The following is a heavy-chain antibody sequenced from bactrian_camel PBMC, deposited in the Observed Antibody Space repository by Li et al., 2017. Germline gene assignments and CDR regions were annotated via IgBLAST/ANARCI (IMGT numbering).Heavy chain of an antibody. J-gene: IGHJ4*01. CDR1: GYTYTPNC. CDR2: IYNDGRST. Sequence: VQLVESGGGSVQAGGSLSLSCASGYTYTPNCMGWFRQAPGKEREGVACIYNDGRSTNYADSVKGRFTVSRDNADNTVNLTMNSLKPEDTAMYYCAANFGPYCSGPYLARRANFLGQGTQVTVS. V-gene: IGHV3S40*01. D-gene: IGHD2*01.